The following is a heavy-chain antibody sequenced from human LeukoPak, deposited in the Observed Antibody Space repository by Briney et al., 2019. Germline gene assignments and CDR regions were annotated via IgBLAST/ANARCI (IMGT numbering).Heavy chain of an antibody. V-gene: IGHV3-21*01. CDR3: GREAGGSYYFTY. CDR1: GFTFSSAS. CDR2: ISSSSTYT. Sequence: GGSLRLSCAASGFTFSSASINWVRQAPGKGPEWVSSISSSSTYTYYADSVKGRFTISRDNDKNSLYMQMNSVGDEDTDLYYCGREAGGSYYFTYWGQGTLVTVSS. D-gene: IGHD1-26*01. J-gene: IGHJ4*02.